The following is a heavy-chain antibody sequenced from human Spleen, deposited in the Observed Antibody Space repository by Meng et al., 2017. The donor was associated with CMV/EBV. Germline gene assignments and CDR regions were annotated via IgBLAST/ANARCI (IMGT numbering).Heavy chain of an antibody. J-gene: IGHJ5*02. Sequence: GSLRLSCAASGFTFSSYSMNWVCQAPGKVLEWIGSIYYSGSTYYNPSLKSRVTISVDTSKNQFSLKLSSVTAADTAVYYCARGSQGSSWFDPWGQGTLVTVSS. V-gene: IGHV4-39*07. CDR2: IYYSGST. CDR1: GFTFSSYS. CDR3: ARGSQGSSWFDP. D-gene: IGHD6-13*01.